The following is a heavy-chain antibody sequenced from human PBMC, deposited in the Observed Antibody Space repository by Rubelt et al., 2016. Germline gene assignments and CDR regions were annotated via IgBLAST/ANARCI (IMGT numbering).Heavy chain of an antibody. D-gene: IGHD1-1*01. V-gene: IGHV4-34*01. J-gene: IGHJ6*02. CDR3: ARGLPTETGTYGMDV. Sequence: QVQLQQWGAGLLKPSETLSLTCAVYGGSFSGYYWSWIRQPPGKGLAWIGEINHSGSTNYNPSLKSRVTISVDTSKNQFSLKLSSGTAADTAVDYCARGLPTETGTYGMDVWGQGTTVTVSS. CDR1: GGSFSGYY. CDR2: INHSGST.